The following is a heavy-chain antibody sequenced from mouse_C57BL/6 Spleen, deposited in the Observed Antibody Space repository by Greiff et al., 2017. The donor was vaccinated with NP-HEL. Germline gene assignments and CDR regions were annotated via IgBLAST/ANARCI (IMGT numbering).Heavy chain of an antibody. D-gene: IGHD1-1*01. V-gene: IGHV14-4*01. CDR1: GFNIKDDY. CDR3: TTPAVRGFAY. Sequence: VHVKQSGAELVRPGASVKLSCTASGFNIKDDYMHWVKQRPEQGLEWIGWIDPENGDTEYASKFQGKATITAATSSNTAYLQLSSLTSEDTAVYYCTTPAVRGFAYWGQGTLVTVSA. J-gene: IGHJ3*01. CDR2: IDPENGDT.